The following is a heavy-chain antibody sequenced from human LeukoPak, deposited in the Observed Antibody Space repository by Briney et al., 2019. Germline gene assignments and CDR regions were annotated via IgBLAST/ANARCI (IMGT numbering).Heavy chain of an antibody. J-gene: IGHJ3*02. Sequence: SETLSLTCTVSGGSISSYYWSWIRQSPGKGLEWIWYIYYSGSTNYNPSLKSRVTISVDKSKNQFSLKLSSVTAADTAVYYCARDRAYDSSGYFAFDIWGQGTMVTVSS. CDR2: IYYSGST. CDR3: ARDRAYDSSGYFAFDI. CDR1: GGSISSYY. D-gene: IGHD3-22*01. V-gene: IGHV4-59*12.